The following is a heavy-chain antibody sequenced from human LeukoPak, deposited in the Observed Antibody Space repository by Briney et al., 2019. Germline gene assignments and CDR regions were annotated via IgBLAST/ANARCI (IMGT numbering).Heavy chain of an antibody. Sequence: GSLSLSCAASGFTFSSYGMHWVRPAPGKGLEWVVVISYDGSNKYYADSVKGRFTISRDNSKNTLYLQMNSLKTEDTAVYYCTTDSPEHYGSGIDHWGQGTLVTVSS. J-gene: IGHJ4*02. CDR3: TTDSPEHYGSGIDH. CDR2: ISYDGSNK. D-gene: IGHD3-10*01. CDR1: GFTFSSYG. V-gene: IGHV3-30*12.